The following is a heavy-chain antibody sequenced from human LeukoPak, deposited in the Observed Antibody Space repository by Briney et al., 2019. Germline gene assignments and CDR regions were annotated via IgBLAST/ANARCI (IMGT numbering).Heavy chain of an antibody. CDR3: ARGPRSGYYVTYFQH. D-gene: IGHD3-3*01. CDR1: GYTFTSYA. J-gene: IGHJ1*01. Sequence: GASVKVSCKASGYTFTSYAMHWVRQAPGQRLEWMGWINAGNDNTKYSQKFQGRVTITRDTSASAAYMELSSLRSEDTAVYYCARGPRSGYYVTYFQHWGQGTLVTVSS. V-gene: IGHV1-3*01. CDR2: INAGNDNT.